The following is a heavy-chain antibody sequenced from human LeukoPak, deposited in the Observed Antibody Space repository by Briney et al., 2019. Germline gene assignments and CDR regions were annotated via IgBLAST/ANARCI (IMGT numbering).Heavy chain of an antibody. J-gene: IGHJ6*03. CDR3: ARGFIQSTVTYYYYYYIDV. V-gene: IGHV1-8*01. D-gene: IGHD4-11*01. CDR2: MNPNSGNT. CDR1: GYTFTSYD. Sequence: ASVKVSCTASGYTFTSYDINWVRQATGQGLEWMGWMNPNSGNTGYAQKFQGRVTMTRNTSISTAYMELSSLRSEDTAVYYCARGFIQSTVTYYYYYYIDVWGKGTTVTVSS.